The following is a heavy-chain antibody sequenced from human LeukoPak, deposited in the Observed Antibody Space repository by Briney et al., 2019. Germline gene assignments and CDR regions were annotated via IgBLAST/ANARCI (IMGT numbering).Heavy chain of an antibody. CDR3: ARETSLTGYASGLGFNY. Sequence: SETLSLTCTVSGGSVSSWYWSWIRRPPGKGLEWIGYIYDSGNTNYNPSLKSRVTISIDTSKNQFSLRLTSVTAADTATYYCARETSLTGYASGLGFNYWGQGILVTVSS. D-gene: IGHD6-19*01. V-gene: IGHV4-59*02. CDR1: GGSVSSWY. CDR2: IYDSGNT. J-gene: IGHJ4*02.